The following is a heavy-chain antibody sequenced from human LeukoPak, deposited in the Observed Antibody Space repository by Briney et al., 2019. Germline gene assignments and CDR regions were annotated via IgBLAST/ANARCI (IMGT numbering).Heavy chain of an antibody. J-gene: IGHJ4*02. Sequence: PGGTLRLSCVASGFTFSIYGMSWVRQAPGKGLQWVSTISGSGDKTFYADSVKGRFTISRDDSQNTLYLQMNSLRAEDTAVYYCARELVNYGDYKSYFDYWGQGTLVTVSS. CDR1: GFTFSIYG. D-gene: IGHD4-17*01. V-gene: IGHV3-23*01. CDR2: ISGSGDKT. CDR3: ARELVNYGDYKSYFDY.